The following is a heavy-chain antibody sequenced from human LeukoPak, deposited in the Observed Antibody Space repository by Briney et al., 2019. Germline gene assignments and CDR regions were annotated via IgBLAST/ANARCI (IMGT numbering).Heavy chain of an antibody. V-gene: IGHV4-59*01. D-gene: IGHD4-17*01. CDR1: GGSFTSNY. J-gene: IGHJ4*02. CDR3: ARERDYGDRLFDY. Sequence: SEALSLTCTVSGGSFTSNYWTWIRQPPGKGLEWIGYISYSEGTNYNPSLKSRVTMSVDTSKNQFSLKLSSVTAADTAVYYCARERDYGDRLFDYWGQGTLVTVSS. CDR2: ISYSEGT.